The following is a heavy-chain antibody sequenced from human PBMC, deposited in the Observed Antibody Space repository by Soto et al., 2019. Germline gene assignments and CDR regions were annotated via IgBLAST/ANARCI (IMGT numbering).Heavy chain of an antibody. V-gene: IGHV3-7*01. CDR3: VRLSQAIVVVA. Sequence: PGGSLRLSCAASGFTFSRSWMSWVRQAPGKGLEWVANIQQDGSEKYYVDSVKGRFTISRDNAKNSLYLQMNSLRAEDTAVYYCVRLSQAIVVVAWGQGNLVTVSS. J-gene: IGHJ5*02. CDR1: GFTFSRSW. D-gene: IGHD2-15*01. CDR2: IQQDGSEK.